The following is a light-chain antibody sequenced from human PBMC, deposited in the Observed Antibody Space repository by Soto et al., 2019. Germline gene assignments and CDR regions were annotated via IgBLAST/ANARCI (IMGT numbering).Light chain of an antibody. CDR1: QSVGRSY. CDR2: GAS. V-gene: IGKV3-20*01. CDR3: QQYGTSFWT. J-gene: IGKJ1*01. Sequence: EIVLTHSPGTLSLSPGERATLSCRTSQSVGRSYLAWYQQKPGQAPRLPIYGASTRATGIPDRFSGSGSGTDFTLTISRLGPEDFAVYYCQQYGTSFWTFGQGTKVDIK.